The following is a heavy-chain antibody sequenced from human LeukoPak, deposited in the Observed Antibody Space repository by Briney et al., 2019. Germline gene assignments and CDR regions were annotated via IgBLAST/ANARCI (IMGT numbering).Heavy chain of an antibody. D-gene: IGHD6-13*01. CDR3: ARDGDPISAAGTMLDY. Sequence: GRSLRLSCAASGFTFSSHAMHWVRQAPGKGLEWVASILYDGGDNYYTGSVKGRFTISRDNSKKTLDLQMNSLRPEDTAVYFCARDGDPISAAGTMLDYWGLGTLVIDSS. CDR2: ILYDGGDN. V-gene: IGHV3-30*04. J-gene: IGHJ4*02. CDR1: GFTFSSHA.